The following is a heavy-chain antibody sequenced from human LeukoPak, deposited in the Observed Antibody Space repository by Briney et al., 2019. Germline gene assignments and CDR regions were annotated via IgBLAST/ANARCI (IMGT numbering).Heavy chain of an antibody. CDR2: ISYDGSNK. D-gene: IGHD4-17*01. V-gene: IGHV3-30-3*01. Sequence: GGSLRLSCAASGFTFSSYAMHWVRQAPGKGLEWVAVISYDGSNKYYADSVKGRFTISRDNSKNTLYLQMNSLRAEDTAVYYCARDGYGDRNPGDYWGQGTLVTVSS. J-gene: IGHJ4*02. CDR3: ARDGYGDRNPGDY. CDR1: GFTFSSYA.